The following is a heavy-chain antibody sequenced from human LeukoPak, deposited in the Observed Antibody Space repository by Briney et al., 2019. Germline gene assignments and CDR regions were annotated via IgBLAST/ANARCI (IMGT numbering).Heavy chain of an antibody. V-gene: IGHV3-7*01. CDR2: IKHDGSEK. J-gene: IGHJ5*02. CDR3: ARGYNASPNWFDP. D-gene: IGHD1-14*01. CDR1: GFIFSSYW. Sequence: GGSLRLSCAASGFIFSSYWMSWVRQAPGKGLEWVASIKHDGSEKYYVDSVKGRFTVSRDNAKNSLYLQMSSLRAEDTAVYSCARGYNASPNWFDPWGRGTLVTVSS.